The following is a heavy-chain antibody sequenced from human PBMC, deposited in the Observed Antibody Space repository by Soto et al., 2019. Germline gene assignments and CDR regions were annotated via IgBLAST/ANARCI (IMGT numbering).Heavy chain of an antibody. D-gene: IGHD6-13*01. Sequence: SETLSLTCTVSGGSISSSSYYWGWIRQPPGKGLEWIGSIYYSGSTYYNPSLKSRVTISVDTSKNQFSLKLSSVTAADTAVYYCARRTSSWGYYFDYWGQGTLVTVSS. J-gene: IGHJ4*02. V-gene: IGHV4-39*01. CDR3: ARRTSSWGYYFDY. CDR1: GGSISSSSYY. CDR2: IYYSGST.